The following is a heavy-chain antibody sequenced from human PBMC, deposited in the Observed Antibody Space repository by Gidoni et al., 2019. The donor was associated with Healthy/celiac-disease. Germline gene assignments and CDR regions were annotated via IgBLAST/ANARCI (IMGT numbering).Heavy chain of an antibody. Sequence: QVQLQESGPGLVKPSETLSLTCTVSGGSLSSYYWSWIRQPPGKGLEWIGYIYYSGSTNYNPSLKSRVTISVDTSKNQFSLKLSSVTAADTAVYYCARSSSSWDVDYFDYWGQGTLVTVSS. CDR1: GGSLSSYY. D-gene: IGHD6-13*01. CDR2: IYYSGST. CDR3: ARSSSSWDVDYFDY. J-gene: IGHJ4*02. V-gene: IGHV4-59*01.